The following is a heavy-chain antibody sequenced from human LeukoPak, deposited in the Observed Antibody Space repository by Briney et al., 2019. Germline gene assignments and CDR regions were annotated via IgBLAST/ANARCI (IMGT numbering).Heavy chain of an antibody. J-gene: IGHJ5*02. CDR1: GYTFTSYD. CDR2: MNPNSGNT. Sequence: ASVKVSCKASGYTFTSYDINWVRQATGQGLEWMGWMNPNSGNTGYAQKFQGRVTMTRNTSISTAYMELSSLRSEDTAVYYCAVLGYCSGGSCYDWFDPWGQGTLVTVSS. V-gene: IGHV1-8*01. D-gene: IGHD2-15*01. CDR3: AVLGYCSGGSCYDWFDP.